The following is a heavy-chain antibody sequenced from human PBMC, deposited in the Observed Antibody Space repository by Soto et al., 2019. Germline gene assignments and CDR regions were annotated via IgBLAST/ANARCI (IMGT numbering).Heavy chain of an antibody. D-gene: IGHD6-13*01. V-gene: IGHV1-3*05. CDR1: GYTFTSYA. J-gene: IGHJ4*02. CDR2: INAGNGNT. CDR3: ARVIAPYYFDY. Sequence: QVQLVQSGAEEKKPGASVKVSCKASGYTFTSYAMHWVRQAPGQRLEWMGWINAGNGNTKYSQKFQGRVTITRDTSPSTASMELSSLRSQDTAVYYCARVIAPYYFDYWGQGTLVTVSS.